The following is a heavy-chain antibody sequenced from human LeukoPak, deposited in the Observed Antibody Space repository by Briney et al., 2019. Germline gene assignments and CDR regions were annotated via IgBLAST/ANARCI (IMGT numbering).Heavy chain of an antibody. V-gene: IGHV1-46*03. Sequence: ASVKVSCKASGYTFTSYYMHWVRQAPGQGLEWMGIINPSGGSTSYAQKFQGRVTMTRDTSTSTVYMELSSLRSEDTAVYYCAIGVVIIGYYYYMDVWGKGTTVAVSS. J-gene: IGHJ6*03. D-gene: IGHD3-3*01. CDR2: INPSGGST. CDR1: GYTFTSYY. CDR3: AIGVVIIGYYYYMDV.